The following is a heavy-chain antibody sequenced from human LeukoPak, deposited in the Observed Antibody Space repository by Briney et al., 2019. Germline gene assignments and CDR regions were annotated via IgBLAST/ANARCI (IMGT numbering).Heavy chain of an antibody. J-gene: IGHJ6*02. CDR2: ISGSGGST. D-gene: IGHD3-3*01. Sequence: GGSLRLSCAASGFTFSSYAMSWVRQAPGKGLEWVSAISGSGGSTYYADSVKGRFTISRDNSKNTLYLQMNSLRAEDTAVYYCAKTMSDRITIFGVVINGAYGMDVWGQGTTVTVSS. CDR3: AKTMSDRITIFGVVINGAYGMDV. V-gene: IGHV3-23*01. CDR1: GFTFSSYA.